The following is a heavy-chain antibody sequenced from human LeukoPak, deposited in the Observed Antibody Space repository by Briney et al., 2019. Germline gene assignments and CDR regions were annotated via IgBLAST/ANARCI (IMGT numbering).Heavy chain of an antibody. Sequence: GGSLRLSCAASGFTFTSYAMSWVRQAPGQGLEWFSAIAGSGGRTFYANTVKGRFTISRDNSKNTLYLQMSSLRAEDTAVYYCASCGYGYTSPPGYWGQGTLVTVSS. J-gene: IGHJ4*02. D-gene: IGHD5-18*01. CDR1: GFTFTSYA. V-gene: IGHV3-23*01. CDR3: ASCGYGYTSPPGY. CDR2: IAGSGGRT.